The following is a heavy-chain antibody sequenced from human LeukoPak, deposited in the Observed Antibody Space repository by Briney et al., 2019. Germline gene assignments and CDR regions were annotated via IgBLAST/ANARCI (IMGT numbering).Heavy chain of an antibody. J-gene: IGHJ6*02. CDR2: IYTSGST. V-gene: IGHV4-4*07. Sequence: PSETLSLTCTVSGGSISSYYWSWIRQPAGKGLEWIGRIYTSGSTNYNPSLKSRVTISVDKSKNQFSLKLSSVTAADTAVYYCARPGYYYDSSGYNYYYYGMDVWGQGTTVTVSS. CDR3: ARPGYYYDSSGYNYYYYGMDV. D-gene: IGHD3-22*01. CDR1: GGSISSYY.